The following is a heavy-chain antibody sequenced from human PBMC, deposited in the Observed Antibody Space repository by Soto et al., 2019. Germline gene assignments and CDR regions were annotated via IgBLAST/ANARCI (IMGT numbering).Heavy chain of an antibody. Sequence: SETLSLTCTVSGGSIDYYRWSWIRQPPGKGLEWIGDISDSGSTNYNLSLRSRVTILVDTSKNQFSLKLSSVTAADTAVYYCARDSTSWFPYYGIDVWGQGTTVTVSS. V-gene: IGHV4-59*01. D-gene: IGHD6-13*01. CDR3: ARDSTSWFPYYGIDV. CDR1: GGSIDYYR. J-gene: IGHJ6*02. CDR2: ISDSGST.